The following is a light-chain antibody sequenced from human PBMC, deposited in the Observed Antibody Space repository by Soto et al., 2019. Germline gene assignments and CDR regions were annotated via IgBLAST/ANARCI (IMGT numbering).Light chain of an antibody. CDR3: QPYKMYSPWT. J-gene: IGKJ1*01. V-gene: IGKV1-5*03. CDR2: KAS. Sequence: DTQMTQAPATEAARLGDRGISTGGVSQTINNLMAWYQQKSVQAPKLLIYKASTLKSGVPSRFSGSGSGTEFTLTISSLQPDDFATYYCQPYKMYSPWTPGQGAKVDI. CDR1: QTINNL.